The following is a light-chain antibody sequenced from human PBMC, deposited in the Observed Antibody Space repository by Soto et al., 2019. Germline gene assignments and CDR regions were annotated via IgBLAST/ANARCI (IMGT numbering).Light chain of an antibody. CDR1: QSVSRN. CDR3: QQYNFWPET. V-gene: IGKV3-15*01. Sequence: EIVVTQSPVSLSVSPGERVTLSCRASQSVSRNVAWYQQKPAQAPRLLIYGTSTRATDVPDRFGGSGSETEFTLTISSLQSEDFAIYYCQQYNFWPETFGQGTKVDIK. CDR2: GTS. J-gene: IGKJ1*01.